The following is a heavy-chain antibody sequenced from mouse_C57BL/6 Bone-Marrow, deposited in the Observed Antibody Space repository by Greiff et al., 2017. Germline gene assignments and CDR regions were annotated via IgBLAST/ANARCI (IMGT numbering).Heavy chain of an antibody. J-gene: IGHJ4*01. Sequence: QVQLQQPGAELVKPGASVKMSCKASGYTFTSYWITWVKQRPGQGLEWIGDIYPGSGSTNYNAKFKSKATLTVDTSSSTAYMQLSSLTSEDSAVYYCARPYYYGSSYVYYARDYGGQGTSVTVSS. V-gene: IGHV1-55*01. CDR2: IYPGSGST. CDR1: GYTFTSYW. CDR3: ARPYYYGSSYVYYARDY. D-gene: IGHD1-1*01.